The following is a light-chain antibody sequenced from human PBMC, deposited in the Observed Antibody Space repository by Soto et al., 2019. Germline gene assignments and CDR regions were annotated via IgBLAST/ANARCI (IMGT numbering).Light chain of an antibody. J-gene: IGKJ4*01. V-gene: IGKV1-8*01. CDR1: ERVNSY. Sequence: IRMTQSLPSLSASTGDRVTITCRASERVNSYLAWYQQKPGRAPELLIYAASTLQSGVPSRFSGSGSGTDFTLTISFLQSEDFATYYCQQYYSYPLTFGGGTKVDIK. CDR2: AAS. CDR3: QQYYSYPLT.